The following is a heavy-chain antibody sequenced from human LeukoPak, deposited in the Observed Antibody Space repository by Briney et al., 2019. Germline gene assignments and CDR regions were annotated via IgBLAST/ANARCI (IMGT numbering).Heavy chain of an antibody. V-gene: IGHV4-59*11. CDR1: GGSISSHY. D-gene: IGHD6-19*01. Sequence: PSETLSLTCTVSGGSISSHYWSWIRQPPGKGLEWIGYIYFSGSTNYNPSLKSRVTISIDTPNNQFSLQLSSVTGADTGVYYCARGLGAVAGRIYDGFDMWGQGTMVTVSS. CDR3: ARGLGAVAGRIYDGFDM. CDR2: IYFSGST. J-gene: IGHJ3*02.